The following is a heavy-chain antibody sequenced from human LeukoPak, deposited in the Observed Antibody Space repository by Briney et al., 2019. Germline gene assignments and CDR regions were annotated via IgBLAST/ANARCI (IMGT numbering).Heavy chain of an antibody. CDR1: GGSISSDY. V-gene: IGHV4-59*01. Sequence: PSETLSLTCTVSGGSISSDYWSWLRQPPGKGLEWIGYIYYSGSTNYNPSLKSRVTISVDTSKNQFSLKLSSVTAADTAVYYCARVPGAAYLDYWGQGTLVTVSS. D-gene: IGHD2-15*01. CDR3: ARVPGAAYLDY. CDR2: IYYSGST. J-gene: IGHJ4*02.